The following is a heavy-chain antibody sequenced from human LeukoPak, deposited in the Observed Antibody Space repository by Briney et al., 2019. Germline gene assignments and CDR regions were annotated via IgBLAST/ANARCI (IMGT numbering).Heavy chain of an antibody. Sequence: GGSLRLSCAASGFTFDDYGMSWVRQAPGKGLEWVSGINWNGGSTGYADSVKGRFTISRDNAKNSLYLQMNSLRAEDTALYHCARGSRIAASGGADAFDIWGQGTMVTVSS. V-gene: IGHV3-20*01. D-gene: IGHD6-25*01. CDR2: INWNGGST. J-gene: IGHJ3*02. CDR3: ARGSRIAASGGADAFDI. CDR1: GFTFDDYG.